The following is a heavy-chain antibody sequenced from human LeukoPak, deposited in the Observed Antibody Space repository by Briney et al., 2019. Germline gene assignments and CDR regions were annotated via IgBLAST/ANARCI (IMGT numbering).Heavy chain of an antibody. Sequence: ASVKVSCKTSGYTFTNYDINWVRQATGQGLEWMGWMNPNSGNSGYAQKFQGRVTMTRNTSISTAYMELSSLRSEDTAVYYCARPHCSTTDCHPPEWFDPWGQGTLVTVSS. V-gene: IGHV1-8*01. J-gene: IGHJ5*02. D-gene: IGHD2-2*01. CDR2: MNPNSGNS. CDR1: GYTFTNYD. CDR3: ARPHCSTTDCHPPEWFDP.